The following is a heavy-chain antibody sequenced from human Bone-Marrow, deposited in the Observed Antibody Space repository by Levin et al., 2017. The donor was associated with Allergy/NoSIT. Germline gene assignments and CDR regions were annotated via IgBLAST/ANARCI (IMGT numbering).Heavy chain of an antibody. CDR2: IYPGDSDT. CDR1: GYYFTNYW. J-gene: IGHJ6*04. CDR3: QGTNWDSSGYYSTTHYFGMDV. Sequence: GGSLRLSCKGSGYYFTNYWIGWVRQMPGKGLEWMGIIYPGDSDTKYSPSFQGQVTISADKSISTAYLQWSSLKASDTAIYCCQGTNWDSSGYYSTTHYFGMDVWGRGKAVTVSS. D-gene: IGHD3-22*01. V-gene: IGHV5-51*01.